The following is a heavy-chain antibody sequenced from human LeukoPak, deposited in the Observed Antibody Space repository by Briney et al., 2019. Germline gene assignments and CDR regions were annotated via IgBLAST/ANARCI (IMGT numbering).Heavy chain of an antibody. CDR3: ARCPISLVGLDPTAYFDY. D-gene: IGHD3-16*02. CDR1: GFTVSSNY. Sequence: GSLRLSCAASGFTVSSNYMSWIRQPPGKGLEWIGEINHSGSTNYNPSLKSRVTISVDTSKNQFSLKLSSVTAADTAVYYCARCPISLVGLDPTAYFDYWGQGTLVTVSS. J-gene: IGHJ4*02. V-gene: IGHV4-34*01. CDR2: INHSGST.